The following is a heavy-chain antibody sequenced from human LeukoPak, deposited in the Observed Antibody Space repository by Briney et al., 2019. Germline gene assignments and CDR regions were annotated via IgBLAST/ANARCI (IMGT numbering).Heavy chain of an antibody. CDR2: ISSSSSTI. V-gene: IGHV3-48*01. Sequence: GGSLRLSCAASGFTFSSYSMNWVRQAPGKGLEWVSYISSSSSTIYYADSVKGRFTISRDNAKNSLYLQMNNLRAEDTAVYYCARLPYGDYDPQTYYYYYYYMDVWGKGTTVTVSS. CDR1: GFTFSSYS. D-gene: IGHD4-17*01. J-gene: IGHJ6*03. CDR3: ARLPYGDYDPQTYYYYYYYMDV.